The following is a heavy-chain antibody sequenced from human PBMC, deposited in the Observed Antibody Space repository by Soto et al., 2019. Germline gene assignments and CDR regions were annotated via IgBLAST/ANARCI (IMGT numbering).Heavy chain of an antibody. D-gene: IGHD3-22*01. V-gene: IGHV1-69*13. Sequence: RASVKVSCKASGGTFSSYAISWVRQAPGQGLEWMGGIIPIFGTANYAQKFQGRVTITADESTSTAYMELSSLRSEDTAVYYCARDNPPYYYDSSGPLDYWGQGTLVTVSS. CDR2: IIPIFGTA. CDR1: GGTFSSYA. J-gene: IGHJ4*02. CDR3: ARDNPPYYYDSSGPLDY.